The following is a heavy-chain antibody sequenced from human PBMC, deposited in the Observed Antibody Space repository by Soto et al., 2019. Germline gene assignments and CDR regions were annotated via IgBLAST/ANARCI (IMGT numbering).Heavy chain of an antibody. D-gene: IGHD3-10*01. CDR2: IYYSGST. CDR3: ARVGGSLLWFGESRNNWYFDL. CDR1: GGSISSYY. V-gene: IGHV4-59*01. Sequence: QVQLQESGPGLVKPSETLSLTCTVSGGSISSYYWSWIRQPPGKGLEWIGYIYYSGSTNYNPSLKSRVTISVDTSKNQFSLKLSSVTAADTAVYYCARVGGSLLWFGESRNNWYFDLWGRGTLVTVSS. J-gene: IGHJ2*01.